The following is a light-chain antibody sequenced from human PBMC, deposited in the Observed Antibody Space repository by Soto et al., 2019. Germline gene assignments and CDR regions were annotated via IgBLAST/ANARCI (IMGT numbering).Light chain of an antibody. CDR2: GAS. Sequence: EIVMTQSPATLSVSPGERAPLSCRASQSVSSNFAWYQQKPGPAPRLLIYGASTRATGIPARFSGSGSGTAFTLTISSRQAEDFAVYYCQQYNNWPPRAWTFGQGTKVEIK. V-gene: IGKV3-15*01. CDR3: QQYNNWPPRAWT. CDR1: QSVSSN. J-gene: IGKJ1*01.